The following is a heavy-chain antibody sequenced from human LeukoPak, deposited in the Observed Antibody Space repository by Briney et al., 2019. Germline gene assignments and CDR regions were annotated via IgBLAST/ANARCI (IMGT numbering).Heavy chain of an antibody. CDR1: GFTFSSYS. CDR2: TSSSSSYI. V-gene: IGHV3-21*01. D-gene: IGHD5-24*01. CDR3: ARVSVEMATIR. Sequence: PGGSLRLSCAASGFTFSSYSMNWVRQAPGKGLEWVSSTSSSSSYIYYADSVKGRFTISRDNAKNSLYLQMNSLRAEDTAVYYCARVSVEMATIRWGQGTLVTVSS. J-gene: IGHJ4*02.